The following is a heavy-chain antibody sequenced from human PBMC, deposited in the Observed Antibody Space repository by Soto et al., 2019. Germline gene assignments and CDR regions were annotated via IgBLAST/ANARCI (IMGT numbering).Heavy chain of an antibody. J-gene: IGHJ6*02. D-gene: IGHD4-4*01. CDR2: INHSGST. CDR1: GGSFSGYY. CDR3: ARAFRTVPPPYYYYGMDV. Sequence: SETLSLTCAVYGGSFSGYYWSWIRQPPGKGLEWIGEINHSGSTNYNPSLKSRVTISVDTSKNQFSLKLSSVTAADTAVYYCARAFRTVPPPYYYYGMDVWGQGTTVTVSS. V-gene: IGHV4-34*01.